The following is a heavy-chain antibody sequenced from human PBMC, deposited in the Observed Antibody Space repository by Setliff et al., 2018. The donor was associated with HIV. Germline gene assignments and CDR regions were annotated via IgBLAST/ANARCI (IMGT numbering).Heavy chain of an antibody. D-gene: IGHD6-19*01. CDR3: ARVPYRSAWFSGGHDAFDI. J-gene: IGHJ3*02. CDR2: MNPNSGNT. Sequence: ASVKVSCKASGYTFSSYNINWVRQATGQGLEWMGWMNPNSGNTGYAQKFQGRVTMTRDTSISTAYMELNNLKFEGTAVYFCARVPYRSAWFSGGHDAFDIWGQGTMVTVSS. V-gene: IGHV1-8*02. CDR1: GYTFSSYN.